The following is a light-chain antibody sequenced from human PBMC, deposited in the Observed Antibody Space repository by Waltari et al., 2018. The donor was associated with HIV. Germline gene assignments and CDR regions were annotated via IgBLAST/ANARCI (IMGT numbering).Light chain of an antibody. CDR2: AAS. Sequence: EIVLTQSPGTLSLSPGERATLSCRASQSVSNKYLVWYQQKPGQAPRLLIYAASSRATGIPDRFSGSGSGTGFTLTISRLEPEDFAVYYCQQYAGSYTFGQGTKLEIK. CDR1: QSVSNKY. CDR3: QQYAGSYT. J-gene: IGKJ2*01. V-gene: IGKV3-20*01.